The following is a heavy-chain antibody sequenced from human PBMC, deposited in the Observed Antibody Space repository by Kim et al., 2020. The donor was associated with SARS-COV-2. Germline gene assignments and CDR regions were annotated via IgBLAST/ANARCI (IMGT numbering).Heavy chain of an antibody. Sequence: ASVKVSCKASGYTFTSYAMHWVRQAPGQRLEWMGWINACNGNTKYSQKFQGRVTITRDTSASTAYMELSSLRSDDTAVYYCATSRGSSGWYSFDYWGQGTLVTVSS. CDR2: INACNGNT. CDR3: ATSRGSSGWYSFDY. J-gene: IGHJ4*02. D-gene: IGHD6-19*01. CDR1: GYTFTSYA. V-gene: IGHV1-3*01.